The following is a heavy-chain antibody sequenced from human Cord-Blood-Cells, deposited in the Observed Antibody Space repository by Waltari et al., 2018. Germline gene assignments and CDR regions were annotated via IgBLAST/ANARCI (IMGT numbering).Heavy chain of an antibody. CDR2: ISYDGTNK. J-gene: IGHJ5*02. CDR3: ARSPARGYNWFDP. Sequence: QVQLVESGGGVVQPGRSLRLSCAASGFTFSSYAMHWVRQAPGKGLEWVAVISYDGTNKYYADSVKGRFTISRDNSKNTLYLQRNSLRAEDTAVYYCARSPARGYNWFDPWGQGTLVTVSS. CDR1: GFTFSSYA. D-gene: IGHD3-10*01. V-gene: IGHV3-30-3*01.